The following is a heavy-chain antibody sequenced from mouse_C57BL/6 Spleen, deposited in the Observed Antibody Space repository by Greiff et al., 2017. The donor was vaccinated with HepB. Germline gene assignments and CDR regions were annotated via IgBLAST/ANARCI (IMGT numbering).Heavy chain of an antibody. D-gene: IGHD1-1*01. CDR1: GYTFTDYE. CDR3: TRETTVVARGAMDY. J-gene: IGHJ4*01. CDR2: IDPETGGT. V-gene: IGHV1-15*01. Sequence: QVQLQQSGAELVRPGASVTLSCKASGYTFTDYEMHWVKQTPVHGLEWIGAIDPETGGTAYNQKFKGKAILTADKSSSTAYMELRSLTSEDSAVYYCTRETTVVARGAMDYWGQGTSVTVSS.